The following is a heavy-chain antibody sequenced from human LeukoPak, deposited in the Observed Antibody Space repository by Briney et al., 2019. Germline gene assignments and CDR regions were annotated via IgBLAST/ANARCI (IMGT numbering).Heavy chain of an antibody. CDR3: AGVMDTGYGGKLLGYYYYYMDV. J-gene: IGHJ6*03. CDR1: GGSISGYY. Sequence: PSETLSLTCTVSGGSISGYYWSWIRQPPGKGLEWIGYIHYSGSTNNNPSLKSRVTISVDTSKNQFSLKLSSVTAADTAVYYCAGVMDTGYGGKLLGYYYYYMDVWGKGTTVTVSS. CDR2: IHYSGST. D-gene: IGHD4/OR15-4a*01. V-gene: IGHV4-59*01.